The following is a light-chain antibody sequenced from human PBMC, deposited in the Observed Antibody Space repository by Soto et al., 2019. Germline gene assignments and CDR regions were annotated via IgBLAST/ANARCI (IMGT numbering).Light chain of an antibody. CDR1: SGHSSYA. Sequence: QPVLTQSPSASASLGASVKLTCTLSSGHSSYAIAWHQQQPEKGPRXXXXXNSDGSHSKXDXXXXXXSGXXXXXXXXLXXSSLQSEDEADYYCQTWGTGIWVFGGGTKLTVL. CDR2: XNSDGSH. V-gene: IGLV4-69*01. J-gene: IGLJ3*02. CDR3: QTWGTGIWV.